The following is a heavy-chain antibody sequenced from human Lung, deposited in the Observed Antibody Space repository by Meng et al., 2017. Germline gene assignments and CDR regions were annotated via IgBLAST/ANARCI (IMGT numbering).Heavy chain of an antibody. D-gene: IGHD5/OR15-5a*01. V-gene: IGHV4-4*07. CDR1: GGSISGYF. CDR3: ARGVGSLDF. CDR2: VYSSGSA. J-gene: IGHJ4*02. Sequence: QGQLQESGPGLGKPSETLSLTCNVSGGSISGYFWTWIRQPAGKGLDWIGRVYSSGSANYNPSLKSRVTMSVDRSKNQFSLQLTSVTAADTAVYYCARGVGSLDFWGQGALVTVSS.